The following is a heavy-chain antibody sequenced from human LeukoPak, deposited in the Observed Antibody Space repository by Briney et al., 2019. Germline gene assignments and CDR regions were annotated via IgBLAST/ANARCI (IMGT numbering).Heavy chain of an antibody. CDR3: ARCSCSRYYYHYGMDV. CDR2: ISGDSGSI. J-gene: IGHJ6*02. V-gene: IGHV3-9*01. D-gene: IGHD3-10*02. CDR1: GFTFDDYA. Sequence: GGSLRLSCAASGFTFDDYAMHWVRQAGGKGVEWVSGISGDSGSIGYADSGEGRFTISRDNAKNALYLQMNSLRAEGTALYYWARCSCSRYYYHYGMDVWGQGTTVTVSS.